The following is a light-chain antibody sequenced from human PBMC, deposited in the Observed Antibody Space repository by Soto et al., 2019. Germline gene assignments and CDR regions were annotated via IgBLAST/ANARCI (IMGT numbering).Light chain of an antibody. J-gene: IGKJ2*01. V-gene: IGKV1-5*01. CDR2: DAS. Sequence: DIQMTQSPSTLSASVGDGVTITCRASQSISTWLAWYQQKPGKAPTLLIYDASTLESGVPSRFSGSGSGTEFTLPISSLQPDDFATYYCQQYSIYWNTFGQGTKLEIK. CDR3: QQYSIYWNT. CDR1: QSISTW.